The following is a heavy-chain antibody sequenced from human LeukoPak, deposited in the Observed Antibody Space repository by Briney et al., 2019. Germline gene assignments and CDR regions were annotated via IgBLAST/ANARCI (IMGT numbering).Heavy chain of an antibody. J-gene: IGHJ5*02. CDR3: GRDRTKLVIFGVVKGQWRGWFDP. D-gene: IGHD3-3*01. CDR1: GFTFSDYY. Sequence: KPGGSLRLSCAASGFTFSDYYMSWIRQAPGKGLERVSYITSSGSTISYADSVKGRFTISRDNAKNSLHMQMNSLTAEEKAVYYCGRDRTKLVIFGVVKGQWRGWFDPWRQGTLVTVSS. V-gene: IGHV3-11*01. CDR2: ITSSGSTI.